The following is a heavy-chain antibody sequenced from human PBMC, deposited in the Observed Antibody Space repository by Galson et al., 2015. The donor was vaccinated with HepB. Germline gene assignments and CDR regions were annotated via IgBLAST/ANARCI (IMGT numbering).Heavy chain of an antibody. CDR1: GYTFTSFG. Sequence: SVKVSCKASGYTFTSFGISWVRQAPGQGLEWMGWISAYNGNTNYAQKLQGRVTMTTDTSTSTAYMELRSLRSDDTAVYYCARDWGYSSSFYYYYYMDVWGKGTTVTVSS. CDR3: ARDWGYSSSFYYYYYMDV. V-gene: IGHV1-18*01. D-gene: IGHD6-6*01. J-gene: IGHJ6*03. CDR2: ISAYNGNT.